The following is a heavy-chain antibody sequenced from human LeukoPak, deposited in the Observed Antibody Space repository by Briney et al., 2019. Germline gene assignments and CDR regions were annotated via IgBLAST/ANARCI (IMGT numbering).Heavy chain of an antibody. CDR1: GFTFSSYG. CDR2: IGSSTTYI. V-gene: IGHV3-21*01. CDR3: ARGNRTPARGATPDY. D-gene: IGHD3-10*01. J-gene: IGHJ4*02. Sequence: GGSLRLSCAASGFTFSSYGTNWVRQAPGKGLEWVSSIGSSTTYIFYADSVKGRFTISRDNAKNSLYLHMDSLRVEDTAVYYCARGNRTPARGATPDYWGQGTQVTVSS.